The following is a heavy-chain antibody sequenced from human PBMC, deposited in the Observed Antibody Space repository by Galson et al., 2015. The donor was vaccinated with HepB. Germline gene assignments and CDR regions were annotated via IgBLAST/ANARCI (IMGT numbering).Heavy chain of an antibody. CDR2: IRYDGNYK. D-gene: IGHD6-13*01. CDR3: AKGVPYGRSWYGSMDV. Sequence: SLRLSCAPSGFPFSNYGVHWVRQAPGKGLEWVAFIRYDGNYKYSADSVKGRFTISRDNSKDTLDLQMSSLRVEDTAEYYCAKGVPYGRSWYGSMDVWGQGTTVTVSS. J-gene: IGHJ6*02. V-gene: IGHV3-30*02. CDR1: GFPFSNYG.